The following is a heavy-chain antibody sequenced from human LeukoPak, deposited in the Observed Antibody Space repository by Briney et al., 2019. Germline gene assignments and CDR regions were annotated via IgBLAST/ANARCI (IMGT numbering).Heavy chain of an antibody. CDR1: GYTFTSYG. Sequence: ASVKVSCKASGYTFTSYGISWVRQAPGQGLEWMGWINAYNGNTNYAQKLQGRVTMTTDTSTSTAYMELRNLRSDDTAVYYCARDLPYSSSWESIDYWGQGTLVTVSS. V-gene: IGHV1-18*01. CDR3: ARDLPYSSSWESIDY. J-gene: IGHJ4*02. D-gene: IGHD6-13*01. CDR2: INAYNGNT.